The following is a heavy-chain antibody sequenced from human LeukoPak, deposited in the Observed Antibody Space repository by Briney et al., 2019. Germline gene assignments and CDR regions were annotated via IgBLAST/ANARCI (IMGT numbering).Heavy chain of an antibody. CDR2: IYYSGST. V-gene: IGHV4-59*01. CDR1: GGSISSYY. D-gene: IGHD3-10*01. Sequence: PSETLSLTCTVSGGSISSYYWSWIRQPPGKGLEWIGYIYYSGSTNYNPSLKSRVTISVDTSKNQFSLKLSSVTAADTAVYYCARVVTMVRGAGWFDPWGQGTLVTVSS. J-gene: IGHJ5*02. CDR3: ARVVTMVRGAGWFDP.